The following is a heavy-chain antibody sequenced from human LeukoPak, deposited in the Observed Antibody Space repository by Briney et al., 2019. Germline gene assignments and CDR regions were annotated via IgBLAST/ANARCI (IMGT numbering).Heavy chain of an antibody. J-gene: IGHJ6*02. V-gene: IGHV3-21*01. Sequence: PGGSLRLSCAASGFTFSSYSMNWVRQAPGKGLEWVSSISSSSSYIYYADSVKGRFTISRDNAKNSLYLQMNSLRAEDTAVYYCARDIVVTAAIYGMDVWGQGTTVTVSS. CDR3: ARDIVVTAAIYGMDV. D-gene: IGHD2-2*01. CDR1: GFTFSSYS. CDR2: ISSSSSYI.